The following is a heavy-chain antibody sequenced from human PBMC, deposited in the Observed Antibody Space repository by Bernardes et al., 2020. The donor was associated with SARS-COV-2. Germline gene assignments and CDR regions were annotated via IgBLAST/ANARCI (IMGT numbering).Heavy chain of an antibody. J-gene: IGHJ6*02. D-gene: IGHD1-26*01. CDR2: ISSSSSYI. V-gene: IGHV3-21*01. Sequence: GGSLRLSCAASGFTFSSYSMNWVRQAPGKGLEWVSSISSSSSYIYYADSVKGRFTISRDNAKNSLYLQMNSLRAEDTAVYYCAGVGATSPKTYYYGMDVWGQGTTVTVSS. CDR3: AGVGATSPKTYYYGMDV. CDR1: GFTFSSYS.